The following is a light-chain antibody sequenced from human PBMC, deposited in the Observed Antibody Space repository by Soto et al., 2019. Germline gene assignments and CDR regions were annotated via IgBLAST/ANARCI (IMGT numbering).Light chain of an antibody. CDR3: LRYDTYPRT. CDR1: QGIRRH. Sequence: DIQMPQSPSSLSASVGDIVIITGRASQGIRRHLAWFQQKPGKAPKYLIYVASNLQSGVSSKYSGSGSGTGLTLTINSLQPEDFAPYYCLRYDTYPRTFGPGNKGDL. V-gene: IGKV1-16*02. CDR2: VAS. J-gene: IGKJ3*01.